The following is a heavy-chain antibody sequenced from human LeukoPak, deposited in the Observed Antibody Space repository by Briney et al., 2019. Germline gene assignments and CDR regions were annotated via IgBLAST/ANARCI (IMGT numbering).Heavy chain of an antibody. V-gene: IGHV1-46*01. D-gene: IGHD6-19*01. CDR1: GYTFTSYY. CDR3: ARDFRYLGPYEGSGCDY. J-gene: IGHJ4*02. Sequence: ASVKVSCKASGYTFTSYYMHWVRQAPGQGLEWMGVINPSGGTTSYAQKFQGRVTMTRDTSTSTVYMELSSLRSEDTAVYYCARDFRYLGPYEGSGCDYWGQGTLVIVSS. CDR2: INPSGGTT.